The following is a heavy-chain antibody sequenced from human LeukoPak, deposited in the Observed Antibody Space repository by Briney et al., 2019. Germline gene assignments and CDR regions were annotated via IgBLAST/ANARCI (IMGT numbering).Heavy chain of an antibody. CDR3: ARCVRVVTAISVAYYYYYMDV. CDR2: IYTSGST. Sequence: SETLSLTCTVSGGSISSYYSSWIPQPPGKGLEWIGYIYTSGSTNYNPSLKSRVPISVDTSKNQFSLKLSSVTAADTAVYYCARCVRVVTAISVAYYYYYMDVWGKGTTVTVSS. J-gene: IGHJ6*03. CDR1: GGSISSYY. D-gene: IGHD2-21*02. V-gene: IGHV4-4*09.